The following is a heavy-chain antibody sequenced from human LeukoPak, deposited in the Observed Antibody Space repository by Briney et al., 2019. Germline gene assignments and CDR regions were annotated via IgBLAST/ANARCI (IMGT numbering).Heavy chain of an antibody. CDR3: ARDEGDAFGP. Sequence: SETLSLTCTVSGGSISSYYWSWIRQPPGRGLEWIGYIYYSGSTNYNPSLKSRVTISVDTSKNQFSLKLSSVTAADTAVYYCARDEGDAFGPWGQGTLVTVSS. D-gene: IGHD1-26*01. V-gene: IGHV4-59*01. CDR2: IYYSGST. J-gene: IGHJ5*02. CDR1: GGSISSYY.